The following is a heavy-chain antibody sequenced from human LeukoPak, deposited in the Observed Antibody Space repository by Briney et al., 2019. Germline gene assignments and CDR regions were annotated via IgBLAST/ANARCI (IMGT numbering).Heavy chain of an antibody. Sequence: GGSLRLSCAASGFTVSSNYMSWVRQAPGKGLERVSAISGSGGSTYYADSVKGRFTISRDNSKNTLYLQMNSLRAEDTAVYYCARVGGYSPREAFDIWGQGTMVTVSS. CDR1: GFTVSSNY. J-gene: IGHJ3*02. CDR2: ISGSGGST. V-gene: IGHV3-23*01. CDR3: ARVGGYSPREAFDI. D-gene: IGHD5-18*01.